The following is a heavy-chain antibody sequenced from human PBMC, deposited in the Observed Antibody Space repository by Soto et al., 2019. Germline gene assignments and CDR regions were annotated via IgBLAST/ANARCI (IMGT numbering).Heavy chain of an antibody. J-gene: IGHJ4*02. CDR3: ARFPFDRSSWTNPRYFDY. V-gene: IGHV4-34*01. CDR1: GGSFSGYY. D-gene: IGHD6-13*01. CDR2: INHSGFT. Sequence: QVQLQQWGAGLLKPAETLSLTCGVYGGSFSGYYWSWIRQPPGKGLEWIGEINHSGFTNYNPSLTRQVTRSVDTSKNQFSLEMSSVTAADTAVYYCARFPFDRSSWTNPRYFDYWGQGTLVTVSS.